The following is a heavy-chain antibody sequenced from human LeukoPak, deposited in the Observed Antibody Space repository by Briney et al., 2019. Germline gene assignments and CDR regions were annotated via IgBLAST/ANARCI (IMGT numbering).Heavy chain of an antibody. J-gene: IGHJ4*02. Sequence: SETLSLTCTVSGASISAYSWSWIRQPPGKGLEWIGCIHYSGNTHCNPSLESRVTLSVDTSKNQFSLKLSSVTAADTAVYYCARHGRESRYFDWLLYYIDHWGQGVLDTVSS. CDR1: GASISAYS. CDR3: ARHGRESRYFDWLLYYIDH. D-gene: IGHD3-9*01. V-gene: IGHV4-59*08. CDR2: IHYSGNT.